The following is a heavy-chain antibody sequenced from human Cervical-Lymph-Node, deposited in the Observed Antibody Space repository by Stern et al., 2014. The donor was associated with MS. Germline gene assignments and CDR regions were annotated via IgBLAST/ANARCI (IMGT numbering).Heavy chain of an antibody. CDR3: AGSGTYYPDY. D-gene: IGHD3-3*01. V-gene: IGHV4-59*08. J-gene: IGHJ4*02. CDR1: GGSISSYY. CDR2: VHYSGTT. Sequence: VQLVESGPGLVKPSETLSLTCSVSGGSISSYYWNWIRQPPGKGLEWIANVHYSGTTNYNPSLKSRATIFLDPPIKKISLNLPSVTAADTAVYYCAGSGTYYPDYWGQGILVTVSS.